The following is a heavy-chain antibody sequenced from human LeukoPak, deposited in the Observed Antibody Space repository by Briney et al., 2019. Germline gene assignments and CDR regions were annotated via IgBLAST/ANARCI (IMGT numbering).Heavy chain of an antibody. CDR1: GGSFSGYY. J-gene: IGHJ4*02. V-gene: IGHV4-34*01. Sequence: SETLSLTCAVYGGSFSGYYWSWIRQPPGKGLEWIAEINHRGSTNYNPSLKSRVTISVDTSKNQFSLNLSSVTAADTAVYYCARGGLVRRFDFWGQGILVTVSS. CDR3: ARGGLVRRFDF. D-gene: IGHD3-10*01. CDR2: INHRGST.